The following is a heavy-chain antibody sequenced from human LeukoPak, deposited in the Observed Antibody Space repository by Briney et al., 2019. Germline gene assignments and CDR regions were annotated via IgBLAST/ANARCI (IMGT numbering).Heavy chain of an antibody. CDR1: GYSFTSYW. Sequence: GESLKISCQGSGYSFTSYWIGWVRQMPGKGLEYMGIIYPGDSDIRYNPSFQGQVTISADKSTSTAYLQWSSLKASDTAMYYCTRTNKAATRQGFDYWGQGTLVSVSS. CDR3: TRTNKAATRQGFDY. CDR2: IYPGDSDI. V-gene: IGHV5-51*01. D-gene: IGHD6-6*01. J-gene: IGHJ4*02.